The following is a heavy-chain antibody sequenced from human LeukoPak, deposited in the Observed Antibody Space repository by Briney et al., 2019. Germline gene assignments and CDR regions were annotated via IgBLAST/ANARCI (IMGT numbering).Heavy chain of an antibody. CDR3: ARYFDWFYWFDP. J-gene: IGHJ5*02. Sequence: PSETLSLTCTVSGGSISSYYWSWIRQPPGKGLEWIGYIYYSGSTNYNPSLKSRVTKSVDTSKNQFSLKLSSVTAADTAVYYCARYFDWFYWFDPWGQGTLVTVSS. V-gene: IGHV4-59*01. D-gene: IGHD3-9*01. CDR2: IYYSGST. CDR1: GGSISSYY.